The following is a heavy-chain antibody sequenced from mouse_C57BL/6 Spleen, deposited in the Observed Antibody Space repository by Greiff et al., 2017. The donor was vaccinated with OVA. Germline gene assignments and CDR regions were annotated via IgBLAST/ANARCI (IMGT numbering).Heavy chain of an antibody. J-gene: IGHJ2*01. CDR1: GFTFSSYT. CDR2: ISGGGGNT. D-gene: IGHD2-3*01. V-gene: IGHV5-9*01. CDR3: ARLGLLRLDY. Sequence: EVQVVESGGGLVKPGGSLKLSCAASGFTFSSYTMSWVRQTPEKRLEWVATISGGGGNTYYPDSVKGRFTISRDNAKNTLYLQMSNLRSEDTALYYCARLGLLRLDYWGQGTTLTVSS.